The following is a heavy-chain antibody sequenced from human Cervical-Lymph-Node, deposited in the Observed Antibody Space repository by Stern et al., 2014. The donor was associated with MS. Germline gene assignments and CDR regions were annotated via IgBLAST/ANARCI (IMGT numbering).Heavy chain of an antibody. CDR3: ARQPDYSDFLDF. Sequence: QVHLVQSGAEVKKPGASMTISCKTSGYNFIDHAIHWVRQAPGQRLEWMGWINGGPGKKKYSQKFQGRVSFTRDKAASAAYMDLSSLSPDDTAVYYCARQPDYSDFLDFWGQGTLVTVSS. V-gene: IGHV1-3*01. CDR1: GYNFIDHA. D-gene: IGHD4-11*01. CDR2: INGGPGKK. J-gene: IGHJ4*02.